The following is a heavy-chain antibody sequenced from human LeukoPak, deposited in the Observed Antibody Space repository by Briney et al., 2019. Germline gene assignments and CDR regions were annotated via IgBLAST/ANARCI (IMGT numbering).Heavy chain of an antibody. CDR1: GFTFCSYS. V-gene: IGHV3-21*01. CDR3: ARDGGIAVDAPYYFDY. J-gene: IGHJ4*02. Sequence: GGSLRLSCAASGFTFCSYSMNWVRQAPGKGLEWVSSINSRSSYIYYADSVKGRFTISRDNAKNSLYLQMNSLRAEDTAVYYCARDGGIAVDAPYYFDYWGQGTLVTVSS. CDR2: INSRSSYI. D-gene: IGHD6-19*01.